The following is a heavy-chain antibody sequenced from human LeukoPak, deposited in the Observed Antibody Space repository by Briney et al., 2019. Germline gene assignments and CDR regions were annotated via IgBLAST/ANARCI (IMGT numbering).Heavy chain of an antibody. D-gene: IGHD6-19*01. CDR2: ISGSGGTT. Sequence: GGSLRLSCAASGFTFSSYATSWVRQAPGKGREWVSAISGSGGTTYYADSVKGRFAISRDNSRNTLYLQMNSLRAEDTAVYYCARGSVSTGWVWGQGTLVTVSS. J-gene: IGHJ4*02. CDR1: GFTFSSYA. V-gene: IGHV3-23*01. CDR3: ARGSVSTGWV.